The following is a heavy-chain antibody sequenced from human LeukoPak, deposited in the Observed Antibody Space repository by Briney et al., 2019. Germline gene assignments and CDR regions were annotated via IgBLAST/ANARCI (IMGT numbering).Heavy chain of an antibody. J-gene: IGHJ4*02. D-gene: IGHD6-19*01. Sequence: ASVKVSCKASGYILTGYYMHWVRQARGQGLEWMGWINPNSGGTNYAQKFQGWVTMTRDTSISTAYMELSRLRSDDTAVYYCARAMSSYSCGWYFDYWGQGTLVTVSS. V-gene: IGHV1-2*04. CDR3: ARAMSSYSCGWYFDY. CDR1: GYILTGYY. CDR2: INPNSGGT.